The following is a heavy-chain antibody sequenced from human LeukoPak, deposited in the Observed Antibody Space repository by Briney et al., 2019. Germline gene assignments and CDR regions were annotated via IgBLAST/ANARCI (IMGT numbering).Heavy chain of an antibody. V-gene: IGHV1-18*01. CDR3: ARAGETIFGAPNWFDP. CDR2: ISAYNGNT. D-gene: IGHD3-3*01. Sequence: ASVKVSCKASGYTFTSYGISWVRQAPGQGLEGMGWISAYNGNTNYAQKLQGRVTMTTDTSTSTAYMELRSLRSDDTAVYYCARAGETIFGAPNWFDPWGQGTLVTVSS. CDR1: GYTFTSYG. J-gene: IGHJ5*02.